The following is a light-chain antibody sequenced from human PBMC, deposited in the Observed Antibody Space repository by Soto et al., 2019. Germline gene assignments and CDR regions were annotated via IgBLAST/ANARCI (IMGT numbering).Light chain of an antibody. Sequence: EIVMTQSPATVSVSPGERATLSCRASESASSNLAWYQQKPGQAPRLLIYGSSTRATGIPARFSDSGSGTKFTLTISSLQTEDFAVYYCQQFQKGPLTFGGGSNVEIK. V-gene: IGKV3-15*01. J-gene: IGKJ4*01. CDR3: QQFQKGPLT. CDR2: GSS. CDR1: ESASSN.